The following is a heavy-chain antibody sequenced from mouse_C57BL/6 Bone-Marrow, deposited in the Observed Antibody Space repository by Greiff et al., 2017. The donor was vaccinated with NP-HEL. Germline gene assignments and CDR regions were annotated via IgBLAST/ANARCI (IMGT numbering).Heavy chain of an antibody. Sequence: VQLQESDAELVKPGASVKISCKASGYTFTDHTIHWMKQRPEQGLEWIGYIYPRDGSTKYNEKFKGKATLTADKSSSTAYMQLNSLTSEDSAVYVCATPIYDGAVDYWGQGTTLTVSS. CDR3: ATPIYDGAVDY. CDR1: GYTFTDHT. CDR2: IYPRDGST. D-gene: IGHD2-3*01. V-gene: IGHV1-78*01. J-gene: IGHJ2*01.